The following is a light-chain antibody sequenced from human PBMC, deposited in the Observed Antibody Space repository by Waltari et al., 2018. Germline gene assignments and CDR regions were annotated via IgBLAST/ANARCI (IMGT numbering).Light chain of an antibody. CDR1: HGISGA. CDR3: QQVHSFPLT. V-gene: IGKV1-13*02. Sequence: YRSRHGISGALAGYQQKPRKAPNLLIYVSSSLQSAVSSRFSASGSATDFTLTISSLLPEDFATYYCQQVHSFPLTFGGGTKVEIK. CDR2: VSS. J-gene: IGKJ4*02.